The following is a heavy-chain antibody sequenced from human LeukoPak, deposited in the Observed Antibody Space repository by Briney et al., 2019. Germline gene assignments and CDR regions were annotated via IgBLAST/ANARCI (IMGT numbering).Heavy chain of an antibody. Sequence: GGSLRLSCAASGFSFSSYIMNWVRQAPGKGLEWVSSISNSSSYIYYADSVKGRFTISRDNAKNSLYLQMNSLRAEDTAVYYCARVNYGDYGTDWYFDLWGRGTLVTVSS. CDR2: ISNSSSYI. CDR3: ARVNYGDYGTDWYFDL. D-gene: IGHD4-17*01. CDR1: GFSFSSYI. V-gene: IGHV3-21*01. J-gene: IGHJ2*01.